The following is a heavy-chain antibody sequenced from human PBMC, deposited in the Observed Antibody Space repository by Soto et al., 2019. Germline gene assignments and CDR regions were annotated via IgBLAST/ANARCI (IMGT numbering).Heavy chain of an antibody. Sequence: SVKVSCKASRGTFSSDAIDWVRQAPVQGLEWMGGIIPNFGTTNYSQKFQGRATITADESTSTVYMELSSLRSEDTAVYYCARDPVDTSMLTGYYGMDVWGQGTTVTVSS. CDR3: ARDPVDTSMLTGYYGMDV. D-gene: IGHD5-18*01. CDR1: RGTFSSDA. J-gene: IGHJ6*02. V-gene: IGHV1-69*13. CDR2: IIPNFGTT.